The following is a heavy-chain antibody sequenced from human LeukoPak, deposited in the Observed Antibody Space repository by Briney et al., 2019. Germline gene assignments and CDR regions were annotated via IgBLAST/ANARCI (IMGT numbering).Heavy chain of an antibody. Sequence: SETLSLTCTVSGGSITFGSYYWAWIRQPAGKGLEWIGRIYTSGRTFYNPSLKSRVTISMDTSMNQFSLRLNSVTAADTAVYYCARARVITASFDDWGLVALITVSS. CDR3: ARARVITASFDD. D-gene: IGHD3-16*02. CDR2: IYTSGRT. J-gene: IGHJ4*02. CDR1: GGSITFGSYY. V-gene: IGHV4-61*02.